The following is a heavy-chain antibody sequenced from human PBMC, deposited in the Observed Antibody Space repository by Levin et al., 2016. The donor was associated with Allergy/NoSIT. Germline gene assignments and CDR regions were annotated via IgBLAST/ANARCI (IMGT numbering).Heavy chain of an antibody. V-gene: IGHV3-66*01. J-gene: IGHJ6*02. D-gene: IGHD3-22*01. CDR3: AKVLCGYNCYYAMDV. CDR1: GFTVSSNY. Sequence: ETLSLTCAASGFTVSSNYMSWVRQAPGKGLEWVSVIYSGGSTYYADSVKGRFTISRDNSRKMMFLQLNSLRAEDTAVYYCAKVLCGYNCYYAMDVWGQGITVTVSS. CDR2: IYSGGST.